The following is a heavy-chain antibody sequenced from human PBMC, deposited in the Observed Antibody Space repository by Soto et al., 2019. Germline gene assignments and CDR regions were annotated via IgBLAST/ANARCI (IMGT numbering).Heavy chain of an antibody. CDR2: SYYSGTP. D-gene: IGHD5-12*01. V-gene: IGHV4-39*02. CDR1: GDSISSSKYY. CDR3: ATLPHYDAPNAGL. Sequence: SETLSLTCTFSGDSISSSKYYWGWIRQPPGKGQEGIGSSYYSGTPYYNSSLKSRVTISVDTSKNRFSLKLTPMTAADTAVYYCATLPHYDAPNAGLWGQGILGTVSS. J-gene: IGHJ4*02.